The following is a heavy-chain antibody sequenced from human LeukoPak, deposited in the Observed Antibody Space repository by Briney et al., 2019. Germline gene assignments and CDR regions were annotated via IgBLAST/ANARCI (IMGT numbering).Heavy chain of an antibody. CDR1: GFSFSSYT. J-gene: IGHJ4*02. D-gene: IGHD5-12*01. CDR2: ISGGSTYT. Sequence: GGSLRLSCAASGFSFSSYTMNWVRQAPGKGLEWVSSISGGSTYTFYANSVMGRFTISRDNTKNSLFLHMSSLRAEDTAVYYCARVRDLYRDYWGQGILVTVSS. V-gene: IGHV3-21*01. CDR3: ARVRDLYRDY.